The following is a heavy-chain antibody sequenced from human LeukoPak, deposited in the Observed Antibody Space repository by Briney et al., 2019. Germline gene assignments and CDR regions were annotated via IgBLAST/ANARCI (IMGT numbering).Heavy chain of an antibody. CDR1: GGSFSGYY. J-gene: IGHJ6*02. CDR3: ARVPHRAPSGMDV. Sequence: SETLSLTCAVYGGSFSGYYWGWIRQPPGKGLEWIGYIYYSGSTNYNPSLKSRVTISVDTSKNQFSLKLSSVTAADTAVYYCARVPHRAPSGMDVWGQGTTVTVSS. V-gene: IGHV4-59*01. CDR2: IYYSGST.